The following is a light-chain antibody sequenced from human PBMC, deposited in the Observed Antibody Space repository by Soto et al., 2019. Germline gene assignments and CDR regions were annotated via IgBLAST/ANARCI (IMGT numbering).Light chain of an antibody. CDR3: QKYKSAPRT. CDR1: QGISNY. V-gene: IGKV1-27*01. CDR2: AAS. Sequence: DIQMTQSPSSLSASVGDRVTITCRASQGISNYLAWYQQKPGKVPKLLIYAASTLQSGVPSRFSGSRSGTDFTPTISILQPEDVATYYCQKYKSAPRTFGQGTKVEIK. J-gene: IGKJ1*01.